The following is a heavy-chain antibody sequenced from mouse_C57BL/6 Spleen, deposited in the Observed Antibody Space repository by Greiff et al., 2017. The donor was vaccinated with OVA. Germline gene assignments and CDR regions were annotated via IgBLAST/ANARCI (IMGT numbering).Heavy chain of an antibody. V-gene: IGHV1-61*01. Sequence: VQLQQPGAELVRPGSSVKLSCKASGYTFTSYWMDWVKQRPGQGLEWIGNIYPSDSETHYNQKFKDKATLTVDKSSSTAYMQLSSLTSEDSAVYYCARRESNPYYYAMDYWGQGTSVTVSS. CDR1: GYTFTSYW. CDR3: ARRESNPYYYAMDY. CDR2: IYPSDSET. J-gene: IGHJ4*01. D-gene: IGHD2-5*01.